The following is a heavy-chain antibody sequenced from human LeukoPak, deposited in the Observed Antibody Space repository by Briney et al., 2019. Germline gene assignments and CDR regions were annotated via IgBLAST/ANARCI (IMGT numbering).Heavy chain of an antibody. D-gene: IGHD4-23*01. Sequence: GGSLRLSCEVSGFTFSSYGMNWVRQAPGKGLEWVSAISASGGTTYYADSVKGRFTISRDNSKSTLYLQMNSLRAEDTAVYYCAKERGHSKPFDHWGQGTLVTVSS. CDR3: AKERGHSKPFDH. CDR2: ISASGGTT. V-gene: IGHV3-23*01. J-gene: IGHJ4*02. CDR1: GFTFSSYG.